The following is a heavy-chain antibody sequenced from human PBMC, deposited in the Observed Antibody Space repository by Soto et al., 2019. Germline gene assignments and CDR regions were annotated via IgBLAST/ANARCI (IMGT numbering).Heavy chain of an antibody. V-gene: IGHV4-34*01. D-gene: IGHD3-9*01. Sequence: LSLTCAVYGGSFSGYYWSWIRQPPGKGLEWIGEINHSGSTNYNPSLKSRVTISVDTSKNQFSLKLSSVTAADTAVYYCASPRDILTGPFDYWGQGTLVTVS. CDR3: ASPRDILTGPFDY. CDR1: GGSFSGYY. J-gene: IGHJ4*02. CDR2: INHSGST.